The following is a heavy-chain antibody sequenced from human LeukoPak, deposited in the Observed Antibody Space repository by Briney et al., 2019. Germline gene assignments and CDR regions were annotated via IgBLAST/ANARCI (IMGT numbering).Heavy chain of an antibody. CDR2: IWYDGSDK. V-gene: IGHV3-33*08. D-gene: IGHD6-19*01. CDR3: TILAVASDFDY. J-gene: IGHJ4*02. CDR1: GFTFSSYS. Sequence: GGSLRLSCAASGFTFSSYSMNWVRQAPGKGLEWVAIIWYDGSDKYYGDSVKGRFTISRDNSKNTLYLQMNSLRAEDTAVYYCTILAVASDFDYWGQGTLVTVSS.